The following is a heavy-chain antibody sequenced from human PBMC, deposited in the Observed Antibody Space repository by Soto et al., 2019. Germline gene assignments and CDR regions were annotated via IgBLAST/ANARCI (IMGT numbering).Heavy chain of an antibody. J-gene: IGHJ5*02. CDR1: VYSFSSYW. D-gene: IGHD2-21*02. Sequence: GEPLKISCKGSVYSFSSYWISWVRQMPGKGLEWMGRIDPSDSYSNYNPSFQGHVTMSADKSISTAYLQWSSLKASDTAMYYCARQYGDYNGWIDPWGQGTLVTVSS. CDR2: IDPSDSYS. V-gene: IGHV5-10-1*01. CDR3: ARQYGDYNGWIDP.